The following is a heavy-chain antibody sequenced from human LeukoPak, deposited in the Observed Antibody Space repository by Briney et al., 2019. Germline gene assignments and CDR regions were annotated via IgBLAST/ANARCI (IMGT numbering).Heavy chain of an antibody. Sequence: GRSLRLSCAASGFTFSSYAMHWVRQAPGKGLEWVAVISYDGSNKYYADSVKGRFTISRDNSKNTLYLQMNSLRAEDTAVYYCARDPRQGGSSGYLLYRGQGTLVTVSS. V-gene: IGHV3-30-3*01. CDR2: ISYDGSNK. CDR1: GFTFSSYA. CDR3: ARDPRQGGSSGYLLY. D-gene: IGHD3-22*01. J-gene: IGHJ4*02.